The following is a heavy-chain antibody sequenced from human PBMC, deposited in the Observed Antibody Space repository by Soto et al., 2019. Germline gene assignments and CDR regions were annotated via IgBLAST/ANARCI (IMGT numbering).Heavy chain of an antibody. V-gene: IGHV4-31*03. CDR3: ARAPLRSIFVAYGMDV. J-gene: IGHJ6*02. D-gene: IGHD3-3*02. Sequence: QVQLQESGPGLVKPSQTLSLTCTVSGGSISSGDYYWKWIRQHPGKGLEWIGYIYYSESTYYNPSLKSRVTRSVCTSRSQFSLKLRSVTAADTAVYYCARAPLRSIFVAYGMDVWGQGTTVTVSS. CDR1: GGSISSGDYY. CDR2: IYYSEST.